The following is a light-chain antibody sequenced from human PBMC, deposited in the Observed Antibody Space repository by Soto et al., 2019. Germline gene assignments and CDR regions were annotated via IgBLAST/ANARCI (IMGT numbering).Light chain of an antibody. Sequence: QSALTQPASVSGSPGQSITISCTGTSSDVGSYNLVSWYQQHPGKAPKVMIYEVSKRPSGVSNRFSGSKSGNTASLTISGLQAEDEADYYCCSYGGSYVFGPGTKDTDL. V-gene: IGLV2-23*02. J-gene: IGLJ1*01. CDR1: SSDVGSYNL. CDR2: EVS. CDR3: CSYGGSYV.